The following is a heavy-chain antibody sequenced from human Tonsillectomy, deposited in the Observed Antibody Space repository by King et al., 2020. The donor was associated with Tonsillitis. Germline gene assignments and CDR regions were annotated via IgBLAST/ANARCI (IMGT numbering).Heavy chain of an antibody. CDR1: GFSFSRYW. D-gene: IGHD6-19*01. V-gene: IGHV3-7*01. J-gene: IGHJ5*02. CDR3: ARDAYSSVWYGTSVWFAP. Sequence: VQLVESGGGLVQPGGSLRLSCAASGFSFSRYWMSWVRQAPGKGLEWVANIKQDGREKYYVDSVKGRFTISRDNAKHSLYLQMNSLRAEDTAVYYCARDAYSSVWYGTSVWFAPWGQGTRVTVSS. CDR2: IKQDGREK.